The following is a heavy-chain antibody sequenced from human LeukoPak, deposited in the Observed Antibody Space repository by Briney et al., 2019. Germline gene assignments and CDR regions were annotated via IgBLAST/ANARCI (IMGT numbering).Heavy chain of an antibody. CDR2: IRYDGSNK. Sequence: GGSLRLSCAASGFTFRSYGMHWVRQAPGKGLEWVAFIRYDGSNKYYADSVKGRFTISRDNSKNTVYLQMNSLRAEDTALYYCAVAANKNDGFDVWGQGTMLTVSS. V-gene: IGHV3-30*02. D-gene: IGHD6-13*01. J-gene: IGHJ3*01. CDR1: GFTFRSYG. CDR3: AVAANKNDGFDV.